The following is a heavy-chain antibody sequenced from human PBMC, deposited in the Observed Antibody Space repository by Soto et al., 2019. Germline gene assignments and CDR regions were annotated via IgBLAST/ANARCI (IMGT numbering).Heavy chain of an antibody. Sequence: ASETLSLTCAVSGGSISSSNWWSWVRQPPGKGLEWIGEIYHSGSTNYNPSLKSRVTITVDKSKNQFSLKLSSVTAADTAVYYCARYPHYSGSYRAPEPYGMDVWGQGTTVTVSS. CDR1: GGSISSSNW. J-gene: IGHJ6*02. CDR2: IYHSGST. D-gene: IGHD1-26*01. V-gene: IGHV4-4*02. CDR3: ARYPHYSGSYRAPEPYGMDV.